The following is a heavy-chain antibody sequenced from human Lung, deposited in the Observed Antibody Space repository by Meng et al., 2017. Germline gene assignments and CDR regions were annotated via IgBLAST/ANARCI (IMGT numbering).Heavy chain of an antibody. J-gene: IGHJ4*02. V-gene: IGHV4-34*01. Sequence: QVQLRQGGAGLFKPSETLALTCVVSGGSFGDYYWSWIRQPPGKGLEWIGEINHSGSTNYNPSLESRATISVDTSQNNLSLKLSSVTAADSAVYYCARGPTTMAHDFDYWGQGTLVTVSS. CDR2: INHSGST. CDR3: ARGPTTMAHDFDY. CDR1: GGSFGDYY. D-gene: IGHD4-11*01.